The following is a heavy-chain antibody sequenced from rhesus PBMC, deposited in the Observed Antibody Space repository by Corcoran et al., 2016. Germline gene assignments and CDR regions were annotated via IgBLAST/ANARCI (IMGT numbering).Heavy chain of an antibody. J-gene: IGHJ4*01. CDR3: ARERVTTGLRYFDY. V-gene: IGHV1-111*02. CDR1: GYTFTDPY. CDR2: VDPEDGEA. D-gene: IGHD4-23*01. Sequence: EVQLVQSGAAVKKPGATVKISCKASGYTFTDPYLYLVRQAPGNGLEWMGGVDPEDGEADYAQKLQDRVTITADISTDTAYMELSSLRSEDTAVYYCARERVTTGLRYFDYWGQGVLVTVSS.